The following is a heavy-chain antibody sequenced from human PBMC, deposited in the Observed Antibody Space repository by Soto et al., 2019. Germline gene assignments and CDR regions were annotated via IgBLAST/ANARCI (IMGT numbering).Heavy chain of an antibody. Sequence: SETLSLTCAVYGGSFSGYFWSWIRQPPGKGLEWIGEIFHGGSTNYSPSLKSRVTISIDTSKNQFSLELSSVTAADTAVYYCARPHYDSNTFYYFFDYWGQGTLVTVSS. CDR2: IFHGGST. D-gene: IGHD3-22*01. J-gene: IGHJ4*02. CDR1: GGSFSGYF. V-gene: IGHV4-34*12. CDR3: ARPHYDSNTFYYFFDY.